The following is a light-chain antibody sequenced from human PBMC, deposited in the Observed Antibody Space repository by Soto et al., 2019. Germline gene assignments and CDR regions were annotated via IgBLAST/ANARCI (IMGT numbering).Light chain of an antibody. CDR2: DVS. J-gene: IGLJ1*01. CDR1: SSDIASYNY. V-gene: IGLV2-14*03. CDR3: SSYTSSSPYV. Sequence: QSALTQPASVSGSPGQSITVSCIGTSSDIASYNYVSWYQQHPGKVPKLMIYDVSNRPSGVSNRFSGSKSGNTASLTITGLQAEDEADYYCSSYTSSSPYVFGTGTKVTVL.